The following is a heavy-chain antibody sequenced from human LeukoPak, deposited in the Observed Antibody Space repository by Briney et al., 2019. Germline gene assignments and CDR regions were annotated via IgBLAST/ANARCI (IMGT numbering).Heavy chain of an antibody. CDR3: AREYSNSWNYLDY. CDR1: GGSISNYW. D-gene: IGHD6-13*01. CDR2: AFDSGST. V-gene: IGHV4-59*01. J-gene: IGHJ4*02. Sequence: NASETLSLTCTVSGGSISNYWWSWIRQPPGKGLEWIGYAFDSGSTNYNPCLKSRVTISVDTSKKQFSLKVSSVTAADTAVYSCAREYSNSWNYLDYWGQGTLVTVSS.